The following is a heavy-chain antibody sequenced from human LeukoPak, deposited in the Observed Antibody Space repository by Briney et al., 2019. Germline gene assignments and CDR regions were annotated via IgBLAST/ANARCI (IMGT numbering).Heavy chain of an antibody. J-gene: IGHJ4*02. CDR3: AREGRYSGYADFDY. CDR2: ISVYNGNT. CDR1: GYTFTGYY. D-gene: IGHD5-12*01. V-gene: IGHV1-18*04. Sequence: ASVKVSCKASGYTFTGYYMHWVRQAPGQGLEWMGWISVYNGNTNYAQKLQGRVTMTTDTSTSTAYMELRSLRSDDTAVYYCAREGRYSGYADFDYWGQGTLVTVSS.